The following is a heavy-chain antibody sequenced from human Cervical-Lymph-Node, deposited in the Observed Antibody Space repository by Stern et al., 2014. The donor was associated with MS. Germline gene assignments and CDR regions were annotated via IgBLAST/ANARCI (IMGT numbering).Heavy chain of an antibody. Sequence: EVQLVESGGGLVQPGGSLRLSCAASGFTFSSYDMHWVRQATGKGLEWVSAIGTAGDTSYPGSVKGRFTISRENAKNSLYLQMNSLRAGDTAVYYCAREGDYVSFDIWGQGTMVTVSS. J-gene: IGHJ3*02. CDR1: GFTFSSYD. CDR3: AREGDYVSFDI. D-gene: IGHD4-17*01. CDR2: IGTAGDT. V-gene: IGHV3-13*01.